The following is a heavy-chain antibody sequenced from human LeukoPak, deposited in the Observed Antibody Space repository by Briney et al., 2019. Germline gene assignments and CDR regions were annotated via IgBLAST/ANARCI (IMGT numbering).Heavy chain of an antibody. CDR3: ANLDGSGSSFDY. V-gene: IGHV3-23*01. D-gene: IGHD3-10*01. J-gene: IGHJ4*02. CDR1: GFTFSTYD. Sequence: PGGTLRLSCAASGFTFSTYDMTWVRQAPGKGLEWVSAISGSGISTYYADSVKGRFTISRDNSKNTLYLQMNSLRAEDTAVYYCANLDGSGSSFDYWGQGTLVTVSS. CDR2: ISGSGIST.